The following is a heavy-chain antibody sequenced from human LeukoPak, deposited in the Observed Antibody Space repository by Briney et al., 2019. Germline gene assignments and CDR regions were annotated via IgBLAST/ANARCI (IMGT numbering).Heavy chain of an antibody. Sequence: GGSLRLSCAASGFTFSDYYMSWIRQAPGKGLEWVSYISSSGSTIYYADSVKGRFTISRDNAKNSLYLQMNSLRAEDTAVYYCARYVRIAARHSYYGMDVWGQGTTVTVSS. D-gene: IGHD6-6*01. CDR1: GFTFSDYY. V-gene: IGHV3-11*04. CDR2: ISSSGSTI. CDR3: ARYVRIAARHSYYGMDV. J-gene: IGHJ6*02.